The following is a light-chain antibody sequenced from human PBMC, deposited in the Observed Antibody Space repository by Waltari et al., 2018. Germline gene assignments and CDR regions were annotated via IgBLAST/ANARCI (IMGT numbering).Light chain of an antibody. V-gene: IGKV3-11*01. Sequence: ETVLTQSPATLSLSPGERANLSCRASQSVVNFLVWYQQKPGQAPRLLIYDASNRATGIPAGFSGSASGTDFTLTITNVEPEDSAFYYCQQRSSWPLTFGGGTKLEIK. CDR1: QSVVNF. CDR2: DAS. CDR3: QQRSSWPLT. J-gene: IGKJ4*01.